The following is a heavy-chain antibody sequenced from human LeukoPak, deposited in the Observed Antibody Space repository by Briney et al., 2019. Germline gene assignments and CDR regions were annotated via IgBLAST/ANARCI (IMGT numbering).Heavy chain of an antibody. CDR1: GFTFSSYT. J-gene: IGHJ4*02. Sequence: GGSLRLSCAASGFTFSSYTMNWVRQAPGKGLVWVSAISGSGGSTYYADSVKGRFTISRDNSKNTLYLQMNSLRAEDTAVYYCAKDGVGEAGFDYWGQGTLVTVSS. CDR2: ISGSGGST. V-gene: IGHV3-23*01. D-gene: IGHD3-10*01. CDR3: AKDGVGEAGFDY.